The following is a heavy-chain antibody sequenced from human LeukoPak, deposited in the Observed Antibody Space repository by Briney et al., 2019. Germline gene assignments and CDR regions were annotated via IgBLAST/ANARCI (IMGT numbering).Heavy chain of an antibody. D-gene: IGHD1-7*01. CDR1: GFTFNSYG. CDR3: AAYHASGTFGYFQH. J-gene: IGHJ1*01. Sequence: GGSLRLSCAASGFTFNSYGVHWVRQAPGKGLEWLAVISYDGSNKYFADSVEGRLVVSRDNSNNTLYLHMNTLRPDDTGIYYCAAYHASGTFGYFQHWGQGTLVTVSS. V-gene: IGHV3-30*03. CDR2: ISYDGSNK.